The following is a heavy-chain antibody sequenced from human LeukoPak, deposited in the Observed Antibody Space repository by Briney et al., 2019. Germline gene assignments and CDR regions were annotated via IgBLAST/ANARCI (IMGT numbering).Heavy chain of an antibody. CDR2: IYHSGNT. V-gene: IGHV4-59*12. J-gene: IGHJ3*02. D-gene: IGHD3-3*01. CDR1: GASINSYY. Sequence: SETLSLTCTVSGASINSYYWSWIRQPPGKGLEWIGYIYHSGNTYYNPSLKSRVTISLDRSKNQFSLKLTSVAAADTAVYYCARDQGVLRFLERSHDAFDIWGQGTMVTVSS. CDR3: ARDQGVLRFLERSHDAFDI.